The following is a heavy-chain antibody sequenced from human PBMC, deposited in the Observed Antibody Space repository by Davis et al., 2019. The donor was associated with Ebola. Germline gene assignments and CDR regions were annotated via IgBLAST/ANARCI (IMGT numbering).Heavy chain of an antibody. J-gene: IGHJ4*02. CDR2: ITNGGSTN. CDR1: GFSFNSYT. CDR3: ARIVGATDY. Sequence: GESLKISCIASGFSFNSYTMNWVRQAPGKGLEWLSYITNGGSTNSYADSVKGRFTVSRDNAKNSLYLQMNSLRDEDTAVYYCARIVGATDYWGQGTLVTVSS. V-gene: IGHV3-48*02. D-gene: IGHD1-26*01.